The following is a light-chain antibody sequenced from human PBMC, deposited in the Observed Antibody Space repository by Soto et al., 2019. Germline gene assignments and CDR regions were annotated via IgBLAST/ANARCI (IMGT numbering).Light chain of an antibody. J-gene: IGKJ1*01. CDR1: QSVSRY. CDR3: QQRSNWTKT. CDR2: DAS. V-gene: IGKV3-11*01. Sequence: PLARATLPCRASQSVSRYLAWYQQKPGQSPRFLISDASNGATGIPARFSGSGSGTDLTLTISRLEPEDFAVYYCQQRSNWTKTFGHGTKVDIK.